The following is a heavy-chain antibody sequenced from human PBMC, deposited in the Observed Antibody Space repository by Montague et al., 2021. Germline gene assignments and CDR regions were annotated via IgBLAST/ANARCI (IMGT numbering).Heavy chain of an antibody. V-gene: IGHV3-74*01. D-gene: IGHD3-10*01. CDR2: IKTDGSST. CDR3: ARSYDS. CDR1: GFTFSSYW. J-gene: IGHJ4*02. Sequence: SLRLSCAASGFTFSSYWMHWVRQAPGKGLVWVSTIKTDGSSTNYADSVKGRFTISRDNAKNTLYLQMNCLRVEDTAVYYCARSYDSWGQGALATVSS.